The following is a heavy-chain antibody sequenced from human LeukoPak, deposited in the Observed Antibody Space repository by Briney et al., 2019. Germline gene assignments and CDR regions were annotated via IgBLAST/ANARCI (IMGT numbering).Heavy chain of an antibody. V-gene: IGHV4-30-4*01. Sequence: SQTLSLTCTVSAGSISSGDYYWSWIRQPPGKGLEWIGYIYYSGSTYYNPSLKSRVTISVDTSKNQFSLKLSSVTAADTAVYYCARDAGGYSAFDYWGQGTLVTVSS. CDR2: IYYSGST. CDR3: ARDAGGYSAFDY. D-gene: IGHD5-12*01. CDR1: AGSISSGDYY. J-gene: IGHJ4*02.